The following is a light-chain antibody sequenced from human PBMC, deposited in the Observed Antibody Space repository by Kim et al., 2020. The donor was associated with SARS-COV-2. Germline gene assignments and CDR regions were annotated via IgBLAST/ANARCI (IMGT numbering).Light chain of an antibody. J-gene: IGLJ1*01. CDR1: KLGDKY. Sequence: PGQTVSITCSGDKLGDKYVYWYQQRPGQSPALVIYRANKRPSGIPERFSGSNSGNTATLTISGTHAMDEADYYCQAWDSSTFYVFGTGTKVTVL. V-gene: IGLV3-1*01. CDR2: RAN. CDR3: QAWDSSTFYV.